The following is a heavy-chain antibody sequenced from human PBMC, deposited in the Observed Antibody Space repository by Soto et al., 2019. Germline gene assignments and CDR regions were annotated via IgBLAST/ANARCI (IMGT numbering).Heavy chain of an antibody. CDR3: AKGDYYDSSGYYGDLDY. CDR1: GFTFSSYG. D-gene: IGHD3-22*01. CDR2: ISYDGSNK. Sequence: QVQLVESGGGVVQPGRSLRLSCAASGFTFSSYGMHWVRQAPGKGLEWVAVISYDGSNKYYADSVKGRFTISRDNSKNTLYLPMNSLRAEDTAVYYCAKGDYYDSSGYYGDLDYWGQGTLVTVSS. V-gene: IGHV3-30*18. J-gene: IGHJ4*02.